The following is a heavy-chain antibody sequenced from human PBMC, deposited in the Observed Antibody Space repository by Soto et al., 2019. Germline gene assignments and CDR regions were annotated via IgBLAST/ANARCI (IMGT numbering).Heavy chain of an antibody. CDR2: IIPILGIA. D-gene: IGHD2-15*01. CDR1: GGTFSSYT. V-gene: IGHV1-69*02. CDR3: DAGRSSPSDAFDI. Sequence: QVQLVQSGAEVKKPGSSVKVSCKASGGTFSSYTISWVRQAPGQGLEWMGRIIPILGIANYAQKFQGRVTITADKSTSTAYLELSSLRSEDTAVYYCDAGRSSPSDAFDIWGQGTMVTVSS. J-gene: IGHJ3*02.